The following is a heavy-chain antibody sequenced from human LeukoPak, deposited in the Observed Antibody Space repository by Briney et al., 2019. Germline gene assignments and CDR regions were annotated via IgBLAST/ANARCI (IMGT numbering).Heavy chain of an antibody. Sequence: GGSLRLSCAASGFTFSSNWMSWVRQAPGKGLEWVANIKPDGSEKYYVDSVKGRFTISRDNAKNSLYLQMNSLRADDTAVYYCAKERGTSGECGFDIWGQGTMVTVSS. J-gene: IGHJ3*02. D-gene: IGHD2-21*01. CDR2: IKPDGSEK. CDR3: AKERGTSGECGFDI. V-gene: IGHV3-7*03. CDR1: GFTFSSNW.